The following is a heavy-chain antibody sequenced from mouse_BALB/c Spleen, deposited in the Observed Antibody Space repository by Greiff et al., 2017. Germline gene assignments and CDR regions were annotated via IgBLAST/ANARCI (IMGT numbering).Heavy chain of an antibody. J-gene: IGHJ1*01. CDR2: ISYSGST. Sequence: EVKLVESGPGLVKPSQSLSLTCTVTGYSITSDYAWNWIRQFPGNKLEWMGYISYSGSTSYNPSLKSRISITRDTSKNQFFLQLNSVTTEDTATYYCAREGITTVVANFDVWGAGTTVTVSS. CDR1: GYSITSDYA. D-gene: IGHD1-1*01. V-gene: IGHV3-2*02. CDR3: AREGITTVVANFDV.